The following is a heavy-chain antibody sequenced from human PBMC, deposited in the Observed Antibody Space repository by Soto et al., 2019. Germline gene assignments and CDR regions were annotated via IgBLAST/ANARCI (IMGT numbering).Heavy chain of an antibody. Sequence: QVQLQESGPGLVKPSETLSLTCTVSGCSISSYYWSWIRQTPGKGLEWIGYIYYSGSTDYNPSLKSRVTISVDTSNNQCSLRLSSVTAADTAIYYCARGITGSRGHFYYYMDVWGKGTTVTVSS. J-gene: IGHJ6*03. V-gene: IGHV4-59*01. D-gene: IGHD1-20*01. CDR2: IYYSGST. CDR3: ARGITGSRGHFYYYMDV. CDR1: GCSISSYY.